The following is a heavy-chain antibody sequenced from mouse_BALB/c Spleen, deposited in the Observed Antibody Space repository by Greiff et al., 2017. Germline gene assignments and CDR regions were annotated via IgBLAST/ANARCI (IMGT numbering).Heavy chain of an antibody. CDR3: AREGRRDYYAMDY. CDR2: ISTYYGDA. Sequence: VQLVESGAELVRPGVSVKISCKGSGYTFTDYAMHWVKQSHAKSLEWIGVISTYYGDASYNQKFKGKATMTVDKSSSTAYMELARLTSEDSAIYYCAREGRRDYYAMDYWGQGTSVTVSS. CDR1: GYTFTDYA. V-gene: IGHV1S137*01. J-gene: IGHJ4*01.